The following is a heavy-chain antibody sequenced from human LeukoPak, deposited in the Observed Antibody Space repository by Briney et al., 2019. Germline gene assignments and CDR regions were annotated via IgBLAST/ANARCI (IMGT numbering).Heavy chain of an antibody. J-gene: IGHJ4*02. CDR3: ARTGSLWFGEN. CDR1: GGSISSSSYY. CDR2: IYYSGST. V-gene: IGHV4-39*01. Sequence: SETLSLTCTVSGGSISSSSYYWGWIRQPPGKGLEWIGSIYYSGSTYYNPSLKSRVTISVDTSKNQFSLKLSSVTAADTAVYYCARTGSLWFGENWGRGTLVTVSS. D-gene: IGHD3-10*01.